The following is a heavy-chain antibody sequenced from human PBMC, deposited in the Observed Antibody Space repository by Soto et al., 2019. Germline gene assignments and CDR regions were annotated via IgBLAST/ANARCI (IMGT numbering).Heavy chain of an antibody. J-gene: IGHJ6*02. CDR3: ARTEFAATLFNLGMDV. CDR2: INPSGGST. Sequence: ASVKVSCKASGYTFTSYYMHWVRQAPGQGLEWMGIINPSGGSTSYAQKFQGRVTMTRDTSTSTVYMELSSLRSEDTAVYYCARTEFAATLFNLGMDVWGQGTTVTVSS. D-gene: IGHD2-15*01. CDR1: GYTFTSYY. V-gene: IGHV1-46*01.